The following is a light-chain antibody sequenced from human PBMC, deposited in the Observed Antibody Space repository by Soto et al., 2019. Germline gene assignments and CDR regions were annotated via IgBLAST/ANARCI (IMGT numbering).Light chain of an antibody. V-gene: IGKV3-11*01. J-gene: IGKJ3*01. CDR3: QQRSNWLVT. CDR1: QSVSSY. CDR2: DAS. Sequence: EIVLTQSPATLSLSPGERATLSCRASQSVSSYLAWYQQKPGQAPGLLIYDASNRATGIPARFSGSGSGTDFTLTISSLEPEDFAVYYCQQRSNWLVTFGPGTKVDIK.